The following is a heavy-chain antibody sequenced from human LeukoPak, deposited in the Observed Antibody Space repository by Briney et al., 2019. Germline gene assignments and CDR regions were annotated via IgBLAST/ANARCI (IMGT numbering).Heavy chain of an antibody. CDR2: IYYSGST. D-gene: IGHD1-26*01. Sequence: PSETLSLTCTVSGGSISSYYWGWIRQPPGKGLEWIGSIYYSGSTYYNPSLKSRVTISVDTSKNQFSLKLSSVTAADTAVYYCARGYRENFDYWGQGTLVTVSS. CDR3: ARGYRENFDY. J-gene: IGHJ4*02. V-gene: IGHV4-39*07. CDR1: GGSISSYY.